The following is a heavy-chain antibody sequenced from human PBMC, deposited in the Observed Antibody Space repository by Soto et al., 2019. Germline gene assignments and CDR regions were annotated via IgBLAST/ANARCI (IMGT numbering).Heavy chain of an antibody. Sequence: EVQLLESGGGLVQPGGSLRLSCAASGFTFSSGAMSWVRQAPGKGLEWVSGISDSGGSTYYADSVKGRFTISRDNSKNTLFLQMHSLSAEDTAVYYCAKDRASGVIVPAAIFDYWGQGALVSVSS. J-gene: IGHJ4*02. D-gene: IGHD2-2*01. CDR2: ISDSGGST. CDR3: AKDRASGVIVPAAIFDY. CDR1: GFTFSSGA. V-gene: IGHV3-23*01.